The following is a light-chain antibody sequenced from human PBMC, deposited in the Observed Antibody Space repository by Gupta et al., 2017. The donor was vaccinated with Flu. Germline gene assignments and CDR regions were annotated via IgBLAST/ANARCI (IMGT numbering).Light chain of an antibody. J-gene: IGKJ2*01. CDR1: QRVSTF. CDR2: GAS. Sequence: EIVLTQSPATLSLSPGERATLSCRASQRVSTFLAWYQQKPAQAPRLLIYGASSRATGVPARFSGSGSGTDFTLTISSLEPEDFAVYYCQQRDAWPDTFGQGTKLEIK. V-gene: IGKV3-11*01. CDR3: QQRDAWPDT.